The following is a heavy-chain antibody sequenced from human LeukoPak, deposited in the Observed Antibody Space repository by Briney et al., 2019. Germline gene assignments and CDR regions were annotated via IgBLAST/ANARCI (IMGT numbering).Heavy chain of an antibody. CDR3: ARDLSSWDSVQDLYYYYYYMDV. CDR2: IYYSGST. CDR1: GGSFSGYY. V-gene: IGHV4-34*01. D-gene: IGHD6-13*01. J-gene: IGHJ6*03. Sequence: SETLSLTCAVYGGSFSGYYWSWIRQPPGKGLEWIGSIYYSGSTYYNPSLKSRVTISVDTSKNQFSLKLSSVTAADTAVYYCARDLSSWDSVQDLYYYYYYMDVWGKGTTVTVSS.